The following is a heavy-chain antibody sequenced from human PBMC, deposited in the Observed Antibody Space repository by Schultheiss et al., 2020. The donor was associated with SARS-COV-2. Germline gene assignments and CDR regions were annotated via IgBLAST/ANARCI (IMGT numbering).Heavy chain of an antibody. CDR1: GFTFSSYG. CDR2: IWYDGSNK. CDR3: AVRTTTEWRRSGAGPWV. V-gene: IGHV3-33*01. J-gene: IGHJ6*02. D-gene: IGHD5-12*01. Sequence: GESLKISCAASGFTFSSYGMHWVRQAPGKGLEWVAVIWYDGSNKYYADSVKGRFTISRDNSKNTLYLQMNSLRAEDTAVYYCAVRTTTEWRRSGAGPWVWGQGTTVTVSS.